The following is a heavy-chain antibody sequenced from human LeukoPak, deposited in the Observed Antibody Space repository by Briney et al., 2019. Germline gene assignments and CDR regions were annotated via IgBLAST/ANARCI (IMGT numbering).Heavy chain of an antibody. V-gene: IGHV5-51*01. CDR1: GYSFTSYW. CDR3: ARRRTGLSFDY. CDR2: AYPADSDT. J-gene: IGHJ4*02. Sequence: GESLKISCKGSGYSFTSYWISWVRQMPGKGLEWMGIAYPADSDTTYSPSFQGQVTISADKSISTAYLQWSSLKASDTAIYYCARRRTGLSFDYWGQGTLVTVSS. D-gene: IGHD3-10*01.